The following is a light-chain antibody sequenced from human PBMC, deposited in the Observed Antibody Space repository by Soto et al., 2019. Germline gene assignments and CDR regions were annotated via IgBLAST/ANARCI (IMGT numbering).Light chain of an antibody. J-gene: IGKJ4*02. CDR1: QGIGSY. V-gene: IGKV3-15*01. CDR3: QQYNNWPLT. CDR2: CAA. Sequence: TQSPYFLSASVGDRVTITCRASQGIGSYLAWYQQKPGQAPRLLIYCAATRATGIPARFSGSGSGTEFTLTFSSLQSEDFAVYYCQQYNNWPLTFGGGTKVDIK.